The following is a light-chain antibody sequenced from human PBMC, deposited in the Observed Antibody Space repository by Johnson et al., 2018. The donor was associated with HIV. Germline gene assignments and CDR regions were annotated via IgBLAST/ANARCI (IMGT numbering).Light chain of an antibody. CDR1: SSNIGNNY. Sequence: HSVLTQPPSVSAAPGQKVTITCSGSSSNIGNNYVSWYQQLPGTAPKLLIYDNNQRPLGIPARFSGSKSGPSATLDITGLQSGDEADYYCGTWDASLSVNVFGPGTKVTVL. V-gene: IGLV1-51*01. CDR3: GTWDASLSVNV. CDR2: DNN. J-gene: IGLJ1*01.